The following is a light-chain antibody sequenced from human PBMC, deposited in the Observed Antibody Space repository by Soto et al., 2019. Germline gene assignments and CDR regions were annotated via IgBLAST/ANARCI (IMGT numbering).Light chain of an antibody. V-gene: IGLV2-14*01. Sequence: QSVLTQPASVSGSPGQSITFSCTGTGSDVGGYNYVSWYQQHPGKAPKLMIYDVSNRPSGVSNRFSGSKSGNTASLTISGLQAEDEAEYYCSSYSSSTTLYVFGPGTKVTVL. CDR1: GSDVGGYNY. CDR2: DVS. CDR3: SSYSSSTTLYV. J-gene: IGLJ1*01.